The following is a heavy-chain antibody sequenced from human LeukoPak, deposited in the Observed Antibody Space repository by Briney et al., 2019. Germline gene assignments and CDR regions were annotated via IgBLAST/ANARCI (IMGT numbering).Heavy chain of an antibody. Sequence: ASVKVSCKASGGTFSSYAISWVRQAPGQGLEWMGGIIPIFGTANYAQKFQGRVTITADESTSTAYMELGSLRSEDTAVYYCARGIAGGHFDYWGQGTLVTVSS. CDR1: GGTFSSYA. D-gene: IGHD3-16*01. CDR3: ARGIAGGHFDY. V-gene: IGHV1-69*01. CDR2: IIPIFGTA. J-gene: IGHJ4*02.